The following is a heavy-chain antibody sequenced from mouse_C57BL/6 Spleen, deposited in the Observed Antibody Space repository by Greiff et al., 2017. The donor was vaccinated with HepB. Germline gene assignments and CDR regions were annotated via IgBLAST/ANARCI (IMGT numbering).Heavy chain of an antibody. J-gene: IGHJ4*01. CDR3: ARAGPLTEAMDY. D-gene: IGHD2-13*01. CDR1: GYTFTSYW. CDR2: IHPNSGST. V-gene: IGHV1-64*01. Sequence: QVQLQQPGAELVKPGASVKLSCKASGYTFTSYWMHWVKQRPGQGLEWIGMIHPNSGSTNYNEKFKSKATLTVDKSSSTAYMQLSSLTSEDSAVYYCARAGPLTEAMDYWGQGTSVTVSS.